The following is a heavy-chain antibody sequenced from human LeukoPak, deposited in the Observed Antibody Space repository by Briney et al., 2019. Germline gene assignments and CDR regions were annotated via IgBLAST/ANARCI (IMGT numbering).Heavy chain of an antibody. J-gene: IGHJ4*02. V-gene: IGHV3-15*01. CDR2: IKTKTDGGTT. D-gene: IGHD3-10*01. CDR3: GTGFGYE. CDR1: GFTFTYAW. Sequence: GGSLRLSCGASGFTFTYAWMTWVRQAPGKGLEWVGRIKTKTDGGTTDYAAPVKGRFTISRDDLKNTVYLQMNSLKTEDTAVYYCGTGFGYEWGQGTLVTVSS.